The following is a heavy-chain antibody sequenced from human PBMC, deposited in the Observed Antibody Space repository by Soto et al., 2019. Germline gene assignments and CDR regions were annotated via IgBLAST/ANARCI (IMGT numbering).Heavy chain of an antibody. CDR2: IIPIFGTA. CDR3: ARDKSPAAIGCWFDP. V-gene: IGHV1-69*13. D-gene: IGHD2-2*01. Sequence: ASVKVSCKASGGTFSSYAISWVRQAPGQGLEWMGGIIPIFGTANYAQKFQGRVTITADESTSTAYMELSSLRSEDTAVYYCARDKSPAAIGCWFDPWGQGTLVTVSS. J-gene: IGHJ5*02. CDR1: GGTFSSYA.